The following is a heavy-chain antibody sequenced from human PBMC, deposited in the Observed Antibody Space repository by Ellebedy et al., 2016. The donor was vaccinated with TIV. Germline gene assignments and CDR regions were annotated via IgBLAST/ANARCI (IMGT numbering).Heavy chain of an antibody. CDR1: GGTFSTYG. D-gene: IGHD3-9*01. V-gene: IGHV1-69*13. J-gene: IGHJ4*02. CDR2: LIPIFGTA. Sequence: AASVKVSCKASGGTFSTYGITWVRQAPGQGLEWMGGLIPIFGTAKYAEKFQGRVTITADESTSTAYMVLSSLRSEDTALYYCVRAYDVLTAYYSFDYWGQGTLVTVSS. CDR3: VRAYDVLTAYYSFDY.